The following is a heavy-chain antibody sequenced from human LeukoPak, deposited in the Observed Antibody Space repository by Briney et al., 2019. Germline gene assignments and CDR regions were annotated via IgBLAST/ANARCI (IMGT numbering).Heavy chain of an antibody. CDR1: GGSIRRGTYY. V-gene: IGHV4-61*01. CDR3: ARTIAVAGTGWFDP. CDR2: IYYSGST. Sequence: SETLSLTCTVSGGSIRRGTYYWNWIRQPPGKGLEWIGYIYYSGSTNYNPSLKSRVTISVDTSKNQFSLKLSSVTAADTAVYYCARTIAVAGTGWFDPWGQGTLVTVSS. J-gene: IGHJ5*02. D-gene: IGHD6-19*01.